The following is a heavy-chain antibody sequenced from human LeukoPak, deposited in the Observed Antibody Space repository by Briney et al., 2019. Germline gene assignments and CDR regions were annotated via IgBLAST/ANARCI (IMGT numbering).Heavy chain of an antibody. CDR3: AKGSSANFYGHLV. V-gene: IGHV3-23*01. Sequence: GGSLRLSCAASGFTFSDYNMSWVRQAPGKGLEWVSSISGSGGTTYYADSVKGRFTISRDNSKNTLYLRMTTLRAEDTAVYYCAKGSSANFYGHLVWGQGTLVTVSS. CDR2: ISGSGGTT. D-gene: IGHD3-3*01. CDR1: GFTFSDYN. J-gene: IGHJ4*02.